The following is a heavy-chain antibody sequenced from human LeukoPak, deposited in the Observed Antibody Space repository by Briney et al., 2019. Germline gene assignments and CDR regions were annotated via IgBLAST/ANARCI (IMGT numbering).Heavy chain of an antibody. CDR2: ISDSGGST. J-gene: IGHJ4*02. Sequence: GGSLRLSCAASGFTFSDYAMTWARQAPGKGLQWVSLISDSGGSTYYADSVKGRFTVSRDNSKATLYLQMNSLRADDTAVYFCAKRGSSWSYFDYWGQGTLVTVSS. CDR3: AKRGSSWSYFDY. V-gene: IGHV3-23*01. CDR1: GFTFSDYA. D-gene: IGHD6-13*01.